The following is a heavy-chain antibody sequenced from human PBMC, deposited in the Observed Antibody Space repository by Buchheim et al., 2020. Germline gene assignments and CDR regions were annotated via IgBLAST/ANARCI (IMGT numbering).Heavy chain of an antibody. CDR1: GYTFTSYY. J-gene: IGHJ5*02. D-gene: IGHD3-3*01. CDR3: ARDMKKPYYDFWSGYSNWFDP. V-gene: IGHV1-46*01. CDR2: INPSGGST. Sequence: QVQLVQSGAEVKKPGASVKVSCKASGYTFTSYYMHWVRQAPGQGLEWMGIINPSGGSTSYAQKFQGRVTMTRDTSTSPVYMELSSLRSEDTAVYYCARDMKKPYYDFWSGYSNWFDPWGQGTL.